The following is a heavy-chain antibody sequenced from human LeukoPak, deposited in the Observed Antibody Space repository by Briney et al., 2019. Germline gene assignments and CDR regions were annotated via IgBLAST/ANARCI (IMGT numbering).Heavy chain of an antibody. D-gene: IGHD4-11*01. CDR3: AKSAGKTMTKSTFDY. CDR2: ISGSGGST. J-gene: IGHJ4*02. Sequence: GGSLRLSCAASGFTFSSYAMSWVRQAPGKGLEWVSAISGSGGSTYYADSVKGRFTISRDNSKNTLYLQMNSLRAEDTAVYYCAKSAGKTMTKSTFDYWGREPWSPSPQ. V-gene: IGHV3-23*01. CDR1: GFTFSSYA.